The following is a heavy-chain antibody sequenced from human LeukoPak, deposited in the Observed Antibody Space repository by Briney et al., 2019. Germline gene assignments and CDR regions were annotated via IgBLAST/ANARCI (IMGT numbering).Heavy chain of an antibody. CDR3: AKDPVSSGGWSNWFDP. J-gene: IGHJ5*02. CDR2: ISDSGGST. V-gene: IGHV3-23*01. D-gene: IGHD6-19*01. CDR1: GLTFSSYA. Sequence: GGSLRLSCAASGLTFSSYAMSWVRQAPGKGLEWVSAISDSGGSTYYADSVKGRFTISRDNSKNTLYLQMNSLRAEDTAVYYCAKDPVSSGGWSNWFDPWGQGTLVTVSS.